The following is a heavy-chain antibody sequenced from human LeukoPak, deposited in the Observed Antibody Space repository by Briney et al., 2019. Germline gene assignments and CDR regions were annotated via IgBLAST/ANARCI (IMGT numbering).Heavy chain of an antibody. CDR2: ISGSGSTV. J-gene: IGHJ6*02. V-gene: IGHV3-11*01. CDR3: ARDMYYGSGTPMQYGMDV. D-gene: IGHD3-10*01. CDR1: GFTFSDYY. Sequence: PGGSLRLSCAASGFTFSDYYMSWIRQARGKGPEWISFISGSGSTVYYADSVKGRFTISRDNAKNSLYLQMNSLRADDTAVYYCARDMYYGSGTPMQYGMDVWGQGTTVTVSS.